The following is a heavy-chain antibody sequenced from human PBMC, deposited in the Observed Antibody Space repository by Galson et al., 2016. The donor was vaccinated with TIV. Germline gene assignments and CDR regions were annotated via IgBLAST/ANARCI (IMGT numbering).Heavy chain of an antibody. CDR1: GFTFSNYP. Sequence: SLRLSCAASGFTFSNYPMHWVRQTPGKGLEWVAVISYDGRIEDYADSVKGRFTISRDDSRNTLYLQMNSLRTADTAIYYCARDAVIGTPDYFDYWGQGTLVTVSS. CDR3: ARDAVIGTPDYFDY. CDR2: ISYDGRIE. V-gene: IGHV3-30*01. D-gene: IGHD2-21*01. J-gene: IGHJ4*02.